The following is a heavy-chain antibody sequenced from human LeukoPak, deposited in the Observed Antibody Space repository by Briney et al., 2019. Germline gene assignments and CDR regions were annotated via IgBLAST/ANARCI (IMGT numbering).Heavy chain of an antibody. CDR2: ISGSGGST. V-gene: IGHV3-23*01. CDR3: AKDRQSSGWHDY. J-gene: IGHJ4*02. D-gene: IGHD6-19*01. Sequence: GGSLRLSCAASGFTFSSYGMHWVRQAPGKGLEWVSAISGSGGSTYYADSVKGRFTISRDNSKNTLYLQMNSLRAEDTAVYYCAKDRQSSGWHDYWGQGTLVTVSS. CDR1: GFTFSSYG.